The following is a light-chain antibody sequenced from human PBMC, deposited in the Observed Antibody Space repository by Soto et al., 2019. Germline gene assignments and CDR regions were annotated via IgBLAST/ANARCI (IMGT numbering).Light chain of an antibody. CDR2: EGS. CDR3: CSYAGSSTHVV. CDR1: SSDVGSYNL. V-gene: IGLV2-23*01. J-gene: IGLJ2*01. Sequence: QSVLTQPASVSGSPGQSITISCTGTSSDVGSYNLVSWYQQHPGKAPKLMIYEGSKRPSGVSNRFSGSKSGNTASLTISGLQAEDEADYHCCSYAGSSTHVVFGGGTQLTVL.